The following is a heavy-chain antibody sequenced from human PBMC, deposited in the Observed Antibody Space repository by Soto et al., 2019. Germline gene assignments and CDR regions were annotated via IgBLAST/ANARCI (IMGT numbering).Heavy chain of an antibody. Sequence: QVQLVESGGGLVKPGGSLRLSCAASGFTFSDYYMSWIRQAPGKGLEWVSYISSSSSHTNYAYSVKGRFTMSRDNAKNSLYLQMNSLRAEHTAVYYCARDGSGWYVDYWAQGTLLTVSS. CDR1: GFTFSDYY. CDR2: ISSSSSHT. J-gene: IGHJ4*02. D-gene: IGHD6-19*01. V-gene: IGHV3-11*05. CDR3: ARDGSGWYVDY.